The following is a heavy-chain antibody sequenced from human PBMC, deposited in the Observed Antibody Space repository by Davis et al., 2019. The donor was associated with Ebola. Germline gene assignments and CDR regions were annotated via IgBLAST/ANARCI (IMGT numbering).Heavy chain of an antibody. V-gene: IGHV3-30*04. CDR3: ARDNECSGGSCLLVRENWFDP. J-gene: IGHJ5*02. D-gene: IGHD2-15*01. CDR2: ISYDGSNK. Sequence: PGGSLRLSCAASGFTFSSYAMHWVRQAPGKGLEWVAVISYDGSNKYYADSVKGRFTISRDNSKNTLYLQMNSLRAEDTAVYYCARDNECSGGSCLLVRENWFDPWGQGTLVTVSS. CDR1: GFTFSSYA.